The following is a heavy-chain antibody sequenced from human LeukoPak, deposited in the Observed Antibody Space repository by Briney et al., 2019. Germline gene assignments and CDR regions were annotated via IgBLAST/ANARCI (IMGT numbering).Heavy chain of an antibody. J-gene: IGHJ4*02. CDR2: IIPIFGTA. V-gene: IGHV1-69*05. D-gene: IGHD4-23*01. Sequence: ASVTVSCTASGGTFSSYAISWVRQAPGQGLEWMGGIIPIFGTANYAQKLQGRVTMTKDTSTSTAYMELRSLRSDDTAVYYCARVKIKFDYGGNSIDYWGQGTLVTVSS. CDR1: GGTFSSYA. CDR3: ARVKIKFDYGGNSIDY.